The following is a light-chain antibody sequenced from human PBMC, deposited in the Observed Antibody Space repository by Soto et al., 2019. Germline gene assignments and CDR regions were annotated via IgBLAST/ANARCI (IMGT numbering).Light chain of an antibody. V-gene: IGKV1-33*01. CDR2: DAS. CDR1: QDINIY. J-gene: IGKJ5*01. CDR3: QQYDILPIT. Sequence: DIQRPQPPSCLFTAVGTKVTITSQATQDINIYLNWYQQKPGKAPNLLIYDASNLEIGVPSRFSGSGSGTHFTFTVSSLQTEDIGTYYCQQYDILPITFGRGTQLEIK.